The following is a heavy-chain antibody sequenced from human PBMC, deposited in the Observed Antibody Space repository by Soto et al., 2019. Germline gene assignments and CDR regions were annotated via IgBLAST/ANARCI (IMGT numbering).Heavy chain of an antibody. J-gene: IGHJ4*01. D-gene: IGHD4-4*01. V-gene: IGHV3-53*01. CDR3: ARGKSTDAYTPLGY. CDR2: IYTAGPT. CDR1: GHTVSIYY. Sequence: GVCLRLSCAASGHTVSIYYMSSPRPAPGRGLQWVSVIYTAGPTYYADSVKGLVTIPRYEPKNTLYFQMDNLRAEDTATYYCARGKSTDAYTPLGYRGPGTLVTV.